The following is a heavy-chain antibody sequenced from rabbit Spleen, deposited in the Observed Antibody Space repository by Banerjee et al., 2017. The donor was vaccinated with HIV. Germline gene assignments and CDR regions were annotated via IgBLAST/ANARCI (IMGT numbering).Heavy chain of an antibody. CDR3: ARAIVPCLGLTRLDP. Sequence: QSLEESGGDLVKPGASLTLTCTASGASFSSSSYMGWVCQAPGKGLEWIGLIYAAKGSTDCASWVTGRFTFSSDSARTSVDLEMSRLTDAVTASYFFARAIVPCLGLTRLDPWGPGP. J-gene: IGHJ3*01. CDR1: GASFSSSSY. CDR2: IYAAKGST. D-gene: IGHD4-1*01. V-gene: IGHV1S40*01.